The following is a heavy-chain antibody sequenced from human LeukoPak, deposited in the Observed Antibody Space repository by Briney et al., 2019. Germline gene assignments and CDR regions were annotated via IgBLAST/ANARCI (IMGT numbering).Heavy chain of an antibody. Sequence: ASVKVSCKASGYTFTSYGISWVRQAPGQELEWMGWISAYNDNTNYAQKLQGRVTMTTDTSTSTAYMELRSLRSDDTAVYYCARDKGYYGSGRHLKTRVFYYMDVWGKGTTVTVSS. CDR2: ISAYNDNT. V-gene: IGHV1-18*01. CDR3: ARDKGYYGSGRHLKTRVFYYMDV. D-gene: IGHD3-10*01. J-gene: IGHJ6*03. CDR1: GYTFTSYG.